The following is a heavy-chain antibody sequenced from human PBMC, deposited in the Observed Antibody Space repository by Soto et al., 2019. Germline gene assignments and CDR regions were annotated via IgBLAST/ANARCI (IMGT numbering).Heavy chain of an antibody. Sequence: QLHLVQSGAVVKKPGASVTVSCSASGYPVTAYYMHWVRQAPGRGLGWMGGINPATGAAKYTQTFQGRVTMPRDTPTSTVFMELGGRTPGATAVFYCARGGGVGVAGSAAFDMWGQGTLVTVSS. CDR3: ARGGGVGVAGSAAFDM. V-gene: IGHV1-2*02. D-gene: IGHD3-3*01. J-gene: IGHJ3*02. CDR1: GYPVTAYY. CDR2: INPATGAA.